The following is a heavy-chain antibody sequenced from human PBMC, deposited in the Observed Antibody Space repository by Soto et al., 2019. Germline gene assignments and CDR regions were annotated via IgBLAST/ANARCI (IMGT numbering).Heavy chain of an antibody. CDR1: GYTFTNYG. Sequence: GASVKVSCKASGYTFTNYGVSWVRQAPGQGLEWMGIINPSGGSTSYAQKFQGRVTMTRDTSTSTVYMELSSLRSEDTAVYYCASPLGYCSGGSCDALVYWGQGTLVTVSS. CDR2: INPSGGST. CDR3: ASPLGYCSGGSCDALVY. D-gene: IGHD2-15*01. V-gene: IGHV1-46*03. J-gene: IGHJ4*02.